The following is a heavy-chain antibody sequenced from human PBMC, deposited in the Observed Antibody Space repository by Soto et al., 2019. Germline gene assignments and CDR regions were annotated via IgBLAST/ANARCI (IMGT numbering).Heavy chain of an antibody. J-gene: IGHJ3*02. V-gene: IGHV4-31*03. CDR1: GGSISSGGYY. Sequence: SETLSFTCTVSGGSISSGGYYWSWIRQHPEKGLEWIGYIYYSGSTYYNPSLKSRVTISVDTSKNQFSLKLSSVTAADTAVYYCARAFDEGGYSYGYGLGAFDIWGQGTMVTVS. CDR3: ARAFDEGGYSYGYGLGAFDI. D-gene: IGHD5-18*01. CDR2: IYYSGST.